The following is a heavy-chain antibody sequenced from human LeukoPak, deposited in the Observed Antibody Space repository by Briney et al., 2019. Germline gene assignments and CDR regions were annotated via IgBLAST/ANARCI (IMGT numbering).Heavy chain of an antibody. CDR1: GGSFSGYY. V-gene: IGHV4-34*01. CDR2: INHSGST. CDR3: ARGGGYGSSPLK. D-gene: IGHD6-6*01. J-gene: IGHJ4*02. Sequence: PSETLSLTCAVYGGSFSGYYWSWIRQPPGKGLEWIGEINHSGSTNYNPSLKSRVTISVDTSKNQFSLKLNSVTAADTAVYYCARGGGYGSSPLKWGQGTLVTVSS.